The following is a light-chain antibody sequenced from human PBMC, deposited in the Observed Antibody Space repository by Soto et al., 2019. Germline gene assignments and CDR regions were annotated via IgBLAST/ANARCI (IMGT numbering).Light chain of an antibody. J-gene: IGKJ2*01. Sequence: EVVLTQSPGTLSLSPGERATLSCRASQSVSSYLAWYQHKPGQAPRLLISRASSRATGIPDRFSGSGSGTDFTLTISILDPEDLAVYYCQQYGYSPYTFGQGTKLEIK. CDR2: RAS. CDR1: QSVSSY. CDR3: QQYGYSPYT. V-gene: IGKV3-20*01.